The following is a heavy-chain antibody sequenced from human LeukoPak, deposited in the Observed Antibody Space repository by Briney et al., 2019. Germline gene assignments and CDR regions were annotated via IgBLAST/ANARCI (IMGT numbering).Heavy chain of an antibody. CDR3: ARELFVDTAKVFDY. Sequence: ASVKVSCKASGYTFTGYYMHWVRQAPGQGLEWMGWINPNSGGTNYAQKFQGRVTVTRDTSISTAYMELSRLRSDDTAVYYCARELFVDTAKVFDYWGQGTLVTVSS. D-gene: IGHD5-18*01. V-gene: IGHV1-2*02. CDR2: INPNSGGT. CDR1: GYTFTGYY. J-gene: IGHJ4*02.